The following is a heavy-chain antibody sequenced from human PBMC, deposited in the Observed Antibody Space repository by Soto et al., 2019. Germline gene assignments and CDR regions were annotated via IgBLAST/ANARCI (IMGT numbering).Heavy chain of an antibody. V-gene: IGHV1-18*01. Sequence: EASVKVSCKASGYTFTSYGISWVRQAPGQGLEWMGWISAYNGNTNYAQKLQGRVTMTTDTSTSTAYMELRSLRSDDTAVYYCARIDYDYIWGSPGPMDYWGQGTLVTVSS. J-gene: IGHJ4*02. CDR3: ARIDYDYIWGSPGPMDY. D-gene: IGHD3-16*01. CDR1: GYTFTSYG. CDR2: ISAYNGNT.